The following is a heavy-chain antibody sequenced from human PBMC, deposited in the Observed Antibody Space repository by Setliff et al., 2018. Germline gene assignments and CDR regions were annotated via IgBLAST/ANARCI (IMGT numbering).Heavy chain of an antibody. CDR2: INAGNGNT. J-gene: IGHJ6*02. Sequence: ASVKVSCAASGYTFTSYAMNWVRQAPGQGLEWMGWINAGNGNTKYSQKFQGRVTMTRNTSISTAYMELSSLRSEDTAVYYCARAYSGSWYLYYYYGMDVWGQGTTVTVS. V-gene: IGHV1-3*01. D-gene: IGHD6-13*01. CDR3: ARAYSGSWYLYYYYGMDV. CDR1: GYTFTSYA.